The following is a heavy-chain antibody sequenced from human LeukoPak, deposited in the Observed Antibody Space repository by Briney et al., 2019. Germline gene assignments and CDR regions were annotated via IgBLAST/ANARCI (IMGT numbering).Heavy chain of an antibody. V-gene: IGHV1-69*06. D-gene: IGHD3-16*01. Sequence: SVKVSCKASGYTFTSYGISWVRQAPGQGLEWMGGIIPIFGTANYAQKFQGRVTITADKSTSTAYMELSSLRSEDTAVYYCASVWFGSGYYYYYMDVWGKGTTVTVSS. CDR2: IIPIFGTA. J-gene: IGHJ6*03. CDR3: ASVWFGSGYYYYYMDV. CDR1: GYTFTSYG.